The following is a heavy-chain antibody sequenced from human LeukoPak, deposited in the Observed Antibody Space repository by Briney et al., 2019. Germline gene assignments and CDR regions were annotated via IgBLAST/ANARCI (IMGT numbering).Heavy chain of an antibody. Sequence: ASVKVSCKVSGCTLTELSMHWVRQAPGKGLEWMGGFDPEDGETIYAQKFQGRVTMTEDTSTDTAYMELSRLRSEDTAVYYCARGGWFGELLPKTYYYYYGMDVWGQGTTVTVSS. CDR2: FDPEDGET. V-gene: IGHV1-24*01. J-gene: IGHJ6*02. D-gene: IGHD3-10*01. CDR3: ARGGWFGELLPKTYYYYYGMDV. CDR1: GCTLTELS.